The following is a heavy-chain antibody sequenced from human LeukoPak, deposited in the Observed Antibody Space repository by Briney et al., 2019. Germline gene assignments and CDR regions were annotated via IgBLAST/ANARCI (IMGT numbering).Heavy chain of an antibody. J-gene: IGHJ6*03. V-gene: IGHV1-69*13. CDR1: GGTFSSYA. CDR2: IIPIFGTA. CDR3: ASQWSGRHYYYYYMDV. D-gene: IGHD3-3*01. Sequence: SVKVSCKASGGTFSSYAISWVRQAPGQGLEWMGGIIPIFGTANYAQKFQGRVTITADESTSTAYMELSSLRSEDTAVYYCASQWSGRHYYYYYMDVWGKGTTVTVSS.